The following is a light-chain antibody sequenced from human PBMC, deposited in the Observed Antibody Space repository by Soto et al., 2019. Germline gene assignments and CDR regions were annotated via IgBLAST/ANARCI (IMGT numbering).Light chain of an antibody. V-gene: IGKV1-6*01. CDR3: LQDINYPWT. J-gene: IGKJ1*01. Sequence: AIQIAQSPASVSSSVWERFTISCRASQGIGNALGWYQQKPGKPPKVLIYGASNLQSGVPPRFSGSGSGTDFTLAISSLQPEDSATYYCLQDINYPWTFGQGTKVDIK. CDR2: GAS. CDR1: QGIGNA.